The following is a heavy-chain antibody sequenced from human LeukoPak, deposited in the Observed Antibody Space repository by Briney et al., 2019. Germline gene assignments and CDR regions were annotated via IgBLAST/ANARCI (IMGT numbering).Heavy chain of an antibody. CDR2: FYYSASS. Sequence: PSETLSLTCTVSGGPISSYYWNWIRRSPGKGLEWIGYFYYSASSNYNPSLTSRVTISADTSKNQFSLKLTSVTPADTAVYYCAGAGGAIFGVVIDSHFDYWGQGILVSVSS. D-gene: IGHD3-3*02. CDR1: GGPISSYY. V-gene: IGHV4-59*01. J-gene: IGHJ4*02. CDR3: AGAGGAIFGVVIDSHFDY.